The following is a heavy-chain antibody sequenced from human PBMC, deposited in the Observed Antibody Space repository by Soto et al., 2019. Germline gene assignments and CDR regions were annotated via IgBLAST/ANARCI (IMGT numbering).Heavy chain of an antibody. D-gene: IGHD4-17*01. V-gene: IGHV3-9*01. CDR1: GFTFDAYA. CDR2: ISWHSGDI. Sequence: EVQLVESGGGLVQPGRSLRLSCAATGFTFDAYAMHWVRQAPGKGLEWVSSISWHSGDIGYADSVKGRFTISRDNAKNSLHLQMNGLRAEDTALYYCAKGNYAYYCDYVDVWGQGTTVTVSS. J-gene: IGHJ6*03. CDR3: AKGNYAYYCDYVDV.